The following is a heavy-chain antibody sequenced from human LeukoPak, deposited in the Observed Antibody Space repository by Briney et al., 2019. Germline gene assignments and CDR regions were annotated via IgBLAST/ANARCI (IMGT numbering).Heavy chain of an antibody. J-gene: IGHJ6*03. V-gene: IGHV3-66*01. Sequence: GGSLRLSCAAFGFTVSSNYMSWVRQAPGKGLEWVSVIYSGGSTYYADSVKGRFTISRDNSKNTLYLQMNSLRAEDTAVYYCARVGYSPYYYRYMDVWGKGTTVTVSS. CDR3: ARVGYSPYYYRYMDV. CDR2: IYSGGST. D-gene: IGHD6-13*01. CDR1: GFTVSSNY.